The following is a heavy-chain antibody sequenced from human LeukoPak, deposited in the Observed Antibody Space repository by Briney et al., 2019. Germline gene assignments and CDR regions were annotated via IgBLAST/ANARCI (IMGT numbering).Heavy chain of an antibody. D-gene: IGHD3-3*01. Sequence: PGGSLRLSCAASGFTFSSYAMSWVRQAPGKGLEWVSAISGSGGSTYYADSVKGRFTISRDNSKNTLYLQMNSLRAEDTAVYYCAKDKPYDFPGGDAFDIWGQGTMVTVSS. CDR2: ISGSGGST. CDR3: AKDKPYDFPGGDAFDI. J-gene: IGHJ3*02. CDR1: GFTFSSYA. V-gene: IGHV3-23*01.